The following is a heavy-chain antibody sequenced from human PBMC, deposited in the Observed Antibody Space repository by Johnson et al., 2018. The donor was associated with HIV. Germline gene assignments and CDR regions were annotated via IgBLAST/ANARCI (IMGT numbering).Heavy chain of an antibody. CDR1: GFTFNNYG. CDR3: ARTNSGSYYHPGAFDI. J-gene: IGHJ3*02. CDR2: ISYDGKNK. Sequence: QVQLVESGGGVVQPGRSLRLSCAASGFTFNNYGMHWVRQAPGKGLEWVAVISYDGKNKYFGDSVKGRFTISRDNSKNTLYLQMNSLRAEDTALYYCARTNSGSYYHPGAFDIWGQGTMVTVSS. V-gene: IGHV3-30*03. D-gene: IGHD3-10*01.